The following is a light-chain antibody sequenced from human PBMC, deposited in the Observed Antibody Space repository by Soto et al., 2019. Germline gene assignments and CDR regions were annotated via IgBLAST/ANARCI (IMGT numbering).Light chain of an antibody. V-gene: IGKV3-11*01. J-gene: IGKJ4*01. CDR1: QSVSRY. CDR2: DAS. CDR3: QQRSSWPQLT. Sequence: EIVLTQSPAALSLSPWERATLSCRASQSVSRYLAWYQQKPGQAPRLLIYDASNRAAGIPARFSGSGSDTDFTLTISSLEPEDFAVYYCQQRSSWPQLTFGGGTKVDIK.